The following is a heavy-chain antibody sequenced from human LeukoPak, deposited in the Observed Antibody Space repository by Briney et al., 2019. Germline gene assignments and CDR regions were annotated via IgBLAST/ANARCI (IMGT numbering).Heavy chain of an antibody. J-gene: IGHJ4*02. CDR2: IKSKTDGGTT. D-gene: IGHD5-12*01. Sequence: SGGSLRLSCAASGFTFSNAWMSWVRQAPGKGLEWVDRIKSKTDGGTTDYAAPVKGRFTISRDDSKNTLYLQMNSLKTEDTAVYYCTTVSFGGYDYWGQGTLVTVSS. CDR3: TTVSFGGYDY. V-gene: IGHV3-15*01. CDR1: GFTFSNAW.